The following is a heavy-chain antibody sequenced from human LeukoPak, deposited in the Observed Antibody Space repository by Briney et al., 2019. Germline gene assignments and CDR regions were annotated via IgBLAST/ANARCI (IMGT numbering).Heavy chain of an antibody. D-gene: IGHD1-26*01. J-gene: IGHJ4*02. V-gene: IGHV3-73*01. CDR1: GLTFTGST. CDR3: SSTLSGSYSFDY. CDR2: IRSKANSYAT. Sequence: GGSLRLSCAASGLTFTGSTLHWVRQASGQGLGWVGRIRSKANSYATAYAASVKGRFTISRYDSKNTAYLQINSLQTEDTAVYYCSSTLSGSYSFDYWGQGTLVTVSS.